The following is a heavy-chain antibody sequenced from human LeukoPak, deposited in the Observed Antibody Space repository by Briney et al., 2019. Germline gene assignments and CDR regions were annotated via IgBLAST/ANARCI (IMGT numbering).Heavy chain of an antibody. D-gene: IGHD3-9*01. CDR1: GFTFSSYS. Sequence: GGSLRLSCAASGFTFSSYSMNWVRQAPGKGLEWVSSVSSSSSYIYYADSVKGRFTISRDNAKNSLYLQMNSLRAEDTAVYYCARDRYFDWSGHWGQGTLVTVSS. J-gene: IGHJ5*02. V-gene: IGHV3-21*01. CDR3: ARDRYFDWSGH. CDR2: VSSSSSYI.